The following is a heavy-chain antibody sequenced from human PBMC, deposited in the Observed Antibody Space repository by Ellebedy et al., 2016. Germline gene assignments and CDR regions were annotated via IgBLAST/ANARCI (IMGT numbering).Heavy chain of an antibody. V-gene: IGHV3-11*03. J-gene: IGHJ6*02. Sequence: GESLKISXAASGFTFSDYYMSWIRQAPGKGLEWVSYISSRSSYTNYADSVKGRFTISGDIAKNSLYLQMNSLRAEDTAVYYCARFLNKSESRSSLSPYYYGLDVWGQGTTVTVSS. D-gene: IGHD3-10*01. CDR1: GFTFSDYY. CDR3: ARFLNKSESRSSLSPYYYGLDV. CDR2: ISSRSSYT.